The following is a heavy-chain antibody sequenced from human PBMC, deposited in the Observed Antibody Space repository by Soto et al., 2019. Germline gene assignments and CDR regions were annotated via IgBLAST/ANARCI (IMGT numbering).Heavy chain of an antibody. CDR2: IYTGDSNT. D-gene: IGHD2-8*01. V-gene: IGHV5-51*01. CDR3: ARYEGHCSNGLCFDY. J-gene: IGHJ4*02. CDR1: GYSFTSYW. Sequence: GESLKISCKGSGYSFTSYWIGWVRQMPGKGLEWMGIIYTGDSNTRYSPSFQGQVTISADKSISAAYLQWSSLKASDTAMYYCARYEGHCSNGLCFDYWGQGTLVTVSS.